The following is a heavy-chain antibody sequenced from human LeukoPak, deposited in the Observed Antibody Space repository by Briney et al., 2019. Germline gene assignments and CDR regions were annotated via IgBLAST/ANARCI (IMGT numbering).Heavy chain of an antibody. D-gene: IGHD6-13*01. CDR3: ARGVVAAAGRTFDF. J-gene: IGHJ4*02. V-gene: IGHV4-59*01. Sequence: SETLSLTCTVSGVSISSYYWNWIRQPPGKGLEWIGYIYYSGSTNYNPSLKSRVTISVDTSKNQFSLKLSSVTAADTAVYYCARGVVAAAGRTFDFWGQGTLVTVSS. CDR2: IYYSGST. CDR1: GVSISSYY.